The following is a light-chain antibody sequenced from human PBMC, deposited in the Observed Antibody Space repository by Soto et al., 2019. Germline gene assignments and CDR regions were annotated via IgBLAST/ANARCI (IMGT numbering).Light chain of an antibody. CDR2: KAS. CDR3: QQYNSYWT. Sequence: DIQMTQSPSTLSASVGDRVTITCRASQSISSWLAWYQQKPGKAHKLLIYKASSLESGVPSRFSGSGSGTEFTLTISSLQPDDFATYYCQQYNSYWTVGQGTKVEIK. CDR1: QSISSW. V-gene: IGKV1-5*03. J-gene: IGKJ1*01.